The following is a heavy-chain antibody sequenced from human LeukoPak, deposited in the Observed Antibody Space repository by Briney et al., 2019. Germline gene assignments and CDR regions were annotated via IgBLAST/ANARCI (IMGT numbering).Heavy chain of an antibody. CDR3: ARGWYSSSHDAFDI. CDR1: GGSFSGYY. J-gene: IGHJ3*02. Sequence: SETLSLTCAVYGGSFSGYYWSWIRQPPGKGLEWIGEINHSGSTNYNPSLKSRVTISVDTSKNQFSLKLSSVTAADTAVYYCARGWYSSSHDAFDIGGQGTMVTVSS. CDR2: INHSGST. V-gene: IGHV4-34*01. D-gene: IGHD6-13*01.